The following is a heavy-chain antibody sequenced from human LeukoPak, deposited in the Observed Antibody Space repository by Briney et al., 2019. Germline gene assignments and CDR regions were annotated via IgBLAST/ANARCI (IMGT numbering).Heavy chain of an antibody. CDR2: IYYSGST. V-gene: IGHV4-59*11. Sequence: PSETLSLTCTVSGGSISSHYWSWIRQPPGQGLERIGYIYYSGSTNYNPSLKSQVTISVDTSKNQFSLKLSSVTAADTAVYYCARVDDILTGYWFDPWGQGTLVTVSS. CDR1: GGSISSHY. J-gene: IGHJ5*02. CDR3: ARVDDILTGYWFDP. D-gene: IGHD3-9*01.